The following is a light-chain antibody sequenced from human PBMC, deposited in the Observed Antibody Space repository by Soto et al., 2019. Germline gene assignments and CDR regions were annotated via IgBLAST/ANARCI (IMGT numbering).Light chain of an antibody. Sequence: EIMLTLSPATLSLSPGERANLSCRASQIVSSYLPWYQQKPGQAPRLLIYDASNRATGIPARFSGSGSGTDFTLTISSLEPEDFAVYYCQQRSNWPPEFTFGPGTKVDIK. CDR2: DAS. V-gene: IGKV3-11*01. CDR1: QIVSSY. CDR3: QQRSNWPPEFT. J-gene: IGKJ3*01.